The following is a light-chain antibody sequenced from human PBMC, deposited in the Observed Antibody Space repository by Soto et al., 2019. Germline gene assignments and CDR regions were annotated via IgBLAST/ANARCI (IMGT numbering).Light chain of an antibody. CDR3: PQYGSSRT. CDR2: GAS. Sequence: EIVLTQSPGTLSLSPGERATLSCRASQSVSSSYLAWYQQKPGQAPRLLIYGASSTATGIPDRFSGSGSGTDFTRTISRLEPEDFAVYYCPQYGSSRTFGGGTKGEIK. CDR1: QSVSSSY. V-gene: IGKV3-20*01. J-gene: IGKJ4*01.